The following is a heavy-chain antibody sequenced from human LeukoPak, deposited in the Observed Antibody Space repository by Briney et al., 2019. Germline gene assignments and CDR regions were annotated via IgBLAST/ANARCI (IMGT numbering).Heavy chain of an antibody. J-gene: IGHJ6*03. Sequence: GGSLRLSCAASGFTFSSYWMHWVRQAPGKGLVWVSRINSDGSSTGYADSVKGRFTISRDNAKNSLYLQMNSLRAEDTAVYYCARAKVATISDYYYYYMDVWGKGTTVTVSS. CDR1: GFTFSSYW. CDR3: ARAKVATISDYYYYYMDV. CDR2: INSDGSST. D-gene: IGHD5-12*01. V-gene: IGHV3-74*01.